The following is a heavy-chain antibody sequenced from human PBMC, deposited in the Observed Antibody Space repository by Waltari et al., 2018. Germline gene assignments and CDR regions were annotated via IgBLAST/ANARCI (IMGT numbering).Heavy chain of an antibody. CDR3: ARGGGPRTVVALTFDL. CDR1: GYTFTNFG. D-gene: IGHD3-22*01. CDR2: ISPYNGSA. Sequence: QVQLVQSGAEVKKSGASVKVSCKASGYTFTNFGIMWVRQAPGQGLEWMGWISPYNGSADYEQKSQGRVTMTTDTSTKPGFLELRSLRCDDTAVYYCARGGGPRTVVALTFDLWGQGTLVTVSS. J-gene: IGHJ4*02. V-gene: IGHV1-18*01.